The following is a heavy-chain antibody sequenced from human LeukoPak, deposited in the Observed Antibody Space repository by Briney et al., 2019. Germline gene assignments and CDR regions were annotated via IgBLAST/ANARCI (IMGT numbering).Heavy chain of an antibody. J-gene: IGHJ4*02. Sequence: GGSLRLSCAASGFTFSDYSMNWVRQAPGKGLEWVSYINSGSSTIYYVDSVEGRFTISRDNAKNSLYLQMNSLRDEDTAVYRCARTRSKVGTPTFDYWGQGTLVTVSS. CDR1: GFTFSDYS. V-gene: IGHV3-48*02. D-gene: IGHD4-23*01. CDR2: INSGSSTI. CDR3: ARTRSKVGTPTFDY.